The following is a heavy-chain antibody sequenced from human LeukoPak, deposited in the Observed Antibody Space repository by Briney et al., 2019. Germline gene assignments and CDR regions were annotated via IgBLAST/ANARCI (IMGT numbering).Heavy chain of an antibody. Sequence: PGGSLRLSCAASGFTFSSYAMHWVRQAPGKGVVWVSRVKSDGSSTIHADSGKGRITISRDNARNTLYLPMNSLRDEDTAVYYCARDGFLGPVTAYLDYWGQGTPVTVSS. CDR1: GFTFSSYA. D-gene: IGHD2-21*02. CDR2: VKSDGSST. CDR3: ARDGFLGPVTAYLDY. V-gene: IGHV3-74*01. J-gene: IGHJ4*02.